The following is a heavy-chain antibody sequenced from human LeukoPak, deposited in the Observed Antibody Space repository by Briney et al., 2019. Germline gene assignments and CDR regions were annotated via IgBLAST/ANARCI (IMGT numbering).Heavy chain of an antibody. CDR1: QFIFSSYS. CDR3: VRLRRNSDSSGYYYYYDY. CDR2: INRGATHI. V-gene: IGHV3-21*01. J-gene: IGHJ4*02. Sequence: GGSLTLSCAASQFIFSSYSMNWVRQAPGKGLEWVSSINRGATHIYYADSLRGRFIISRDDAKNSLYLQMNSLRAEDTAVYYCVRLRRNSDSSGYYYYYDYWGQGTLVTVSS. D-gene: IGHD3-22*01.